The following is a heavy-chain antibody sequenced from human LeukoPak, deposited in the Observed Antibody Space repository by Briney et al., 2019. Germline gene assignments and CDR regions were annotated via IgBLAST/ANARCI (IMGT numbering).Heavy chain of an antibody. CDR1: GFTFSSYA. V-gene: IGHV4-34*08. D-gene: IGHD6-13*01. J-gene: IGHJ4*02. CDR3: ARSGTYQYSSTSDY. Sequence: LRLSCAASGFTFSSYAMHWVRQTPGKRLEWIGEIDHSGATNYNPSLKSRVTISLDTSKNQFSLKLTSVIAADTAVCFCARSGTYQYSSTSDYWGQGTLVTVSS. CDR2: IDHSGAT.